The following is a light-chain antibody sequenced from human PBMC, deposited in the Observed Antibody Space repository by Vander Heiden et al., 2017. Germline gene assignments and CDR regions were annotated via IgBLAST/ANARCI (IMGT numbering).Light chain of an antibody. J-gene: IGLJ2*01. V-gene: IGLV1-44*01. Sequence: SVPTQPPTASATPGQRVTISCSGSSSNIGRKSVSWYQQLPGTAPKLLIYSNNQRPSGVPDRFSGSKSGTSASLAISGLQSEDEADYSCAAWDDSLNAVVFGGGTKLNVL. CDR2: SNN. CDR1: SSNIGRKS. CDR3: AAWDDSLNAVV.